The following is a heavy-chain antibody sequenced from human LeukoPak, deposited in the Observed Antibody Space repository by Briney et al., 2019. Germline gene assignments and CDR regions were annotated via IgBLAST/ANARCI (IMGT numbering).Heavy chain of an antibody. CDR2: ISAYNGNS. CDR1: GHTFTSYG. V-gene: IGHV1-18*01. CDR3: ARGGSITIFGAVIYDAFDI. D-gene: IGHD3-3*01. Sequence: ASVKVSCKASGHTFTSYGISWVRQAPGQGLEWMGWISAYNGNSNYAQKLQGRVTMTTDTSTSTAYMELRSLRSDDTAVYYCARGGSITIFGAVIYDAFDIWGQGTMVTVSS. J-gene: IGHJ3*02.